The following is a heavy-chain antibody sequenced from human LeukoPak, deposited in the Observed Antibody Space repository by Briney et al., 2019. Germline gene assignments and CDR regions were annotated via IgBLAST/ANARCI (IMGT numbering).Heavy chain of an antibody. D-gene: IGHD2-2*01. J-gene: IGHJ3*02. CDR1: GGSISSYY. CDR3: ARGVVRGTTTSGPCDI. CDR2: IHYSEST. Sequence: SETLSLTCTVSGGSISSYYWSWIRQPPGKGLEWIGYIHYSESTNYNAPLKSRVTISIDTSKNQFTLKVRSVTAADTAVYFCARGVVRGTTTSGPCDIWGQGTMVTVSS. V-gene: IGHV4-59*01.